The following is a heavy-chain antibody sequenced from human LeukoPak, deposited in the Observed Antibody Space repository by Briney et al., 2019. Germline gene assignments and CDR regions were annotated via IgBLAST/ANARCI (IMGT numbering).Heavy chain of an antibody. D-gene: IGHD5-12*01. J-gene: IGHJ4*02. Sequence: ASVKVSCKASGYSFTGYYMHWVRQAPGQGLEWMGCTNPNSGGTDYAQKFQGRVTMTRDTSISTAYMELSRLTSDDTAVYYCAGLMGYDPYYFDYWGQGTLVAVSS. CDR1: GYSFTGYY. CDR3: AGLMGYDPYYFDY. CDR2: TNPNSGGT. V-gene: IGHV1-2*02.